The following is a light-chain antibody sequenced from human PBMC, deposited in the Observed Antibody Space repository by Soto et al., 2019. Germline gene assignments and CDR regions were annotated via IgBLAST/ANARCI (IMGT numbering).Light chain of an antibody. CDR2: AAS. J-gene: IGKJ5*01. V-gene: IGKV3D-15*01. CDR1: QGISTL. Sequence: EIVLTQSPATLSVSPGERATLFCRASQGISTLLAWYQQKPGQAPRLLIYAASTRAAGIPARFSGSGSGTDFTLTIISLQSEDFAIYYCQQYYDWPITFGQGTRLDIK. CDR3: QQYYDWPIT.